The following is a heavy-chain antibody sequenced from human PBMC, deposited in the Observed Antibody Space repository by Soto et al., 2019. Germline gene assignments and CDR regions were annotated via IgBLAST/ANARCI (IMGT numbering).Heavy chain of an antibody. Sequence: QVQLVQSGAEVKKPGASVKVSCKASGYTFSSDGISWVRPAPGQGLEWMGWIRSYNGNTKYAQKIQGRVTMTTDPSTSTAYMERRSLRSDDTAVYYWARTSPPVDYWGQGTLVTVSS. J-gene: IGHJ4*02. CDR3: ARTSPPVDY. CDR2: IRSYNGNT. V-gene: IGHV1-18*01. CDR1: GYTFSSDG.